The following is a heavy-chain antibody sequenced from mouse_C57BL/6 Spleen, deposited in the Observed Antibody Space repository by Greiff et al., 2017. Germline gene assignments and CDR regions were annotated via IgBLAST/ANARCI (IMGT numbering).Heavy chain of an antibody. CDR2: IDPETGGT. Sequence: QVQLQQSGAELVRPGASVTLSCKASGYTFTDYEMHWVKQTPVHGLEWIGAIDPETGGTAYNQKFKGKDILTADKSSSTAYMELRSLTSEDSAVYYCTRWGYYYGDYWGQGTTLTVSS. V-gene: IGHV1-15*01. J-gene: IGHJ2*01. CDR3: TRWGYYYGDY. D-gene: IGHD1-1*01. CDR1: GYTFTDYE.